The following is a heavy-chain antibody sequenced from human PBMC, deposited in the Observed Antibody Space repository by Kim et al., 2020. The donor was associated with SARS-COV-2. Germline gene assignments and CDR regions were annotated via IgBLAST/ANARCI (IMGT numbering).Heavy chain of an antibody. CDR2: ISHTGSSI. V-gene: IGHV3-48*02. CDR1: GFIFSSDS. Sequence: GGSLRLSCATSGFIFSSDSMNWVRQAPGKGLEWVSYISHTGSSIYYADSVKGRFTISRDDDKNSEDLQMNSLRDEDTALYYCARDIMESIDPAASDFWGQGALDTVSS. D-gene: IGHD2-2*01. J-gene: IGHJ4*02. CDR3: ARDIMESIDPAASDF.